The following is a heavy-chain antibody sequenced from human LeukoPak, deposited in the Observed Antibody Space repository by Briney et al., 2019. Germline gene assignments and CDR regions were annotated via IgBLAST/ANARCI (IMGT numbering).Heavy chain of an antibody. CDR1: GYSFTCYW. Sequence: GESLKISCKGSGYSFTCYWSGWVRPMAGEGLGLLGIIYPGDSDTRYSPSFQGQVTISADKSISTAYLQWSSLKASDTAMYYCARAGGSLLWFGELSGPNDAFDIWGQGTMVTVSS. CDR2: IYPGDSDT. J-gene: IGHJ3*02. D-gene: IGHD3-10*01. CDR3: ARAGGSLLWFGELSGPNDAFDI. V-gene: IGHV5-51*01.